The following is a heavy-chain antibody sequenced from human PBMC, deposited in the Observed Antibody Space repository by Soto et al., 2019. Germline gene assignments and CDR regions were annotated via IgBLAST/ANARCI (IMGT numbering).Heavy chain of an antibody. CDR2: ISARADAK. CDR1: GLTFNDSA. D-gene: IGHD3-10*01. V-gene: IGHV3-23*01. J-gene: IGHJ4*02. CDR3: ASSLLLWVRQPPYY. Sequence: PGGSLRLSCTASGLTFNDSAMTWVRQAPGKGLEWVSGISARADAKYYAASVRGRFTIFRDNSRRTVSLQMNSLRVDDTAVYYCASSLLLWVRQPPYYWGLGALVTVSS.